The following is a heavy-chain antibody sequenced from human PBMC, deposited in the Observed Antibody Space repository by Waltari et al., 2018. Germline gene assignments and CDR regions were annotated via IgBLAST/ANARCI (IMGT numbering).Heavy chain of an antibody. J-gene: IGHJ6*03. D-gene: IGHD3-10*01. V-gene: IGHV4-4*09. CDR1: GGSISSYY. CDR2: IYTSGST. CDR3: ARGSTLWSRYYYYYMDV. Sequence: QVQLQESGPGPVKPSETLSLTCTVSGGSISSYYWSWIRQPPGKGLEWIGYIYTSGSTNYNPSLKSRVTISVDTSKNQFSLKLSSVTAADTAVYYCARGSTLWSRYYYYYMDVWGKGTTVTVSS.